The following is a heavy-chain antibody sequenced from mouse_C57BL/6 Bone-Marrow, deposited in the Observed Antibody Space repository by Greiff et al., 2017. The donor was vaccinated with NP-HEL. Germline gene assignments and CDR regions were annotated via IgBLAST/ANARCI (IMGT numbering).Heavy chain of an antibody. Sequence: VQLQQSGAELVRPGPSVKVSCKASGYAFTNYLIEWVKQRPGQGLEWIGVINPGSGGTNYNEKFKGKATLTADKSSSTAYMQLSSLTSEDSAVYFCARWGWWYFDVWGRGTTVTVSS. CDR2: INPGSGGT. CDR3: ARWGWWYFDV. D-gene: IGHD1-1*02. CDR1: GYAFTNYL. J-gene: IGHJ1*03. V-gene: IGHV1-54*01.